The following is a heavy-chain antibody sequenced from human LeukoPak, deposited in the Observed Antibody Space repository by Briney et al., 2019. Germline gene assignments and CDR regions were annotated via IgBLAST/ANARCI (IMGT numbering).Heavy chain of an antibody. V-gene: IGHV3-53*01. CDR1: GFTVSTNY. D-gene: IGHD1-1*01. Sequence: GGSLRLSCAASGFTVSTNYMNWVRQAPGKGLEWVSILYSGSSTYYADSVEGRFTISRDSSKNTLFLQMNDLRAEDTAVYYCARDRIGIHAFDIWGQGTMVTVSS. CDR3: ARDRIGIHAFDI. J-gene: IGHJ3*02. CDR2: LYSGSST.